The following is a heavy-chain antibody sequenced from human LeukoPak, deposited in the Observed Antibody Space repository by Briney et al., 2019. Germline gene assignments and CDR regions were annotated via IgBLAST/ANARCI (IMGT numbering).Heavy chain of an antibody. CDR3: AKHKENYGDSCLDDY. D-gene: IGHD4-17*01. V-gene: IGHV3-23*01. J-gene: IGHJ4*02. Sequence: GGSLRLSFEASGLTFSAYGLGWFRQPQGRGLEWVSVISGSGDNTYYADSVKGRLTISRDNSKNTLYLQMNSLRGEDTAVYYCAKHKENYGDSCLDDYWGQGTLVTVSS. CDR2: ISGSGDNT. CDR1: GLTFSAYG.